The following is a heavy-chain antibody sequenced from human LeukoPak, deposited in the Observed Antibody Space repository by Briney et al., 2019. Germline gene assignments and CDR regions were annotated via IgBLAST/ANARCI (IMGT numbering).Heavy chain of an antibody. V-gene: IGHV4-4*07. CDR3: ARRDYSTGWSFDK. J-gene: IGHJ4*02. D-gene: IGHD6-19*01. Sequence: PSETLSLTCTVSGGSISNYQWTWIRQPAGKGLEWIGQIHTSGSTNYNPPLKSRGTMSIDTAENQVSLTMRSVTAADTALYYCARRDYSTGWSFDKWGQGTLVTVSS. CDR2: IHTSGST. CDR1: GGSISNYQ.